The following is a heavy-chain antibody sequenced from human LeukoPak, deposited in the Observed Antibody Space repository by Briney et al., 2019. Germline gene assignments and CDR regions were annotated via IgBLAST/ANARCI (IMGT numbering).Heavy chain of an antibody. CDR1: GGSISSYY. CDR3: ARDVYSSSSLFDY. J-gene: IGHJ4*02. CDR2: IYYSGST. V-gene: IGHV4-59*01. Sequence: SETLSLTCTVSGGSISSYYWSWIRQPPGKGLEWIGYIYYSGSTNYNPSLKSRVTISVDTSKNQFSLKLSSVTAADTAVYYCARDVYSSSSLFDYWGQGTLVAVSS. D-gene: IGHD6-6*01.